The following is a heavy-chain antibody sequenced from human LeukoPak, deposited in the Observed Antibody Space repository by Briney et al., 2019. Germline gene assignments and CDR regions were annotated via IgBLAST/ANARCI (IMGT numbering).Heavy chain of an antibody. CDR3: AREPPRTGYFDH. D-gene: IGHD1-14*01. Sequence: GGSLRLSCEASGFTVRSNYMSWVRQAPGKGLQWVSVIYSGGGTYYADSVKGRFTISRDNSKNTSYLQMNSLRGEDTAVYYCAREPPRTGYFDHWGQGTLVTVSS. CDR1: GFTVRSNY. J-gene: IGHJ4*02. V-gene: IGHV3-66*01. CDR2: IYSGGGT.